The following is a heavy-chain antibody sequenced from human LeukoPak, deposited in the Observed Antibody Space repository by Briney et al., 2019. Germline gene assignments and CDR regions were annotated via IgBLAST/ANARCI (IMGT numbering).Heavy chain of an antibody. CDR3: AGGSGYLITS. CDR2: IKQDGSEK. CDR1: GFSFRSYW. V-gene: IGHV3-7*01. J-gene: IGHJ5*02. D-gene: IGHD3-9*01. Sequence: GGSLRLSCAVTGFSFRSYWMNWVRQAPGKGLEWLAIIKQDGSEKHYKGSVEGRFTISRDNAKNSLHLQMNSLRAEGTAVYYCAGGSGYLITSWGQGTLVTVSS.